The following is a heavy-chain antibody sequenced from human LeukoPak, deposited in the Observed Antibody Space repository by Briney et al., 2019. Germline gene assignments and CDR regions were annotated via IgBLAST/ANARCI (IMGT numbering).Heavy chain of an antibody. J-gene: IGHJ6*02. CDR1: GGTFSSYA. V-gene: IGHV1-69*13. Sequence: SVKVSCKASGGTFSSYAISWVRQAPGQGLEWMGGIIPIFGTANYAQKFQGRVTITADESTSTAYMELSSLRSEDTAVYYCARDSSSWYGSYYYYGMDVWGQGTTVTVSS. CDR3: ARDSSSWYGSYYYYGMDV. CDR2: IIPIFGTA. D-gene: IGHD6-13*01.